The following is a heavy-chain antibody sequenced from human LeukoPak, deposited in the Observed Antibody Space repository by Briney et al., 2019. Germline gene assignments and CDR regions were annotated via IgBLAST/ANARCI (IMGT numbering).Heavy chain of an antibody. D-gene: IGHD1-26*01. Sequence: SQTLSLTCTVSGGSVSSGSYYWGWIRQPPGKGLEWLGNIYYSGSTYYIPSLKSRVTISVETSKNQFSLKLSSVTAADTAVYYCAGDGRLPPEVLPRYFDYWGQGTLVTVSS. CDR2: IYYSGST. J-gene: IGHJ4*02. CDR3: AGDGRLPPEVLPRYFDY. V-gene: IGHV4-39*07. CDR1: GGSVSSGSYY.